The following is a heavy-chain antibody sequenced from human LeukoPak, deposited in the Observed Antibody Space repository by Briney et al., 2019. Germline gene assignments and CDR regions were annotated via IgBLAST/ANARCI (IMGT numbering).Heavy chain of an antibody. Sequence: ASVKVSCKASGFTFTSHDYNWVRQATGQGLEWMGWMNPNSGNTGYAQKFQGRVTMTRDTSITTVYMELSSLTSEDTAVYYCARERRQLVQGDFDYWGQGTLVTVSS. V-gene: IGHV1-8*01. CDR1: GFTFTSHD. CDR2: MNPNSGNT. D-gene: IGHD6-6*01. J-gene: IGHJ4*02. CDR3: ARERRQLVQGDFDY.